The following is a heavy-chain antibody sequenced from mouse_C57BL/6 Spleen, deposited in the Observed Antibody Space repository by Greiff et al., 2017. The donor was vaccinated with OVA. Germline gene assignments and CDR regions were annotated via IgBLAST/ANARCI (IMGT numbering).Heavy chain of an antibody. J-gene: IGHJ2*01. CDR3: ARSHYYGSSNFDY. D-gene: IGHD1-1*01. Sequence: QVHVKQPGAELVRPGSSVKLSCKASGYTFTSYWMHWVKQRPIQGLEWIGNIDPSDSETHYNQKFKDKATLTVDKSSSTAYMQLSSLTSEDSAVYYCARSHYYGSSNFDYWGQGTTLTVSS. V-gene: IGHV1-52*01. CDR1: GYTFTSYW. CDR2: IDPSDSET.